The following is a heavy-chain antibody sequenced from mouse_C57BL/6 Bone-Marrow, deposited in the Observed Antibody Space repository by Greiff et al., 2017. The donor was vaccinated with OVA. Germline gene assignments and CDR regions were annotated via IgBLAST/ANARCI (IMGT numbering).Heavy chain of an antibody. V-gene: IGHV5-4*01. CDR1: GFTFSSYA. Sequence: EVKVVQSGGGLVKPGGSLKLSCAASGFTFSSYAMSWVRQTPEKRLEWVATISDGGSYTYYPDNVKGRFTISRDNAKNNLYLQMSHLKSEDTAMFYCAREGDSNYGDYWGQGTSVTVSS. CDR2: ISDGGSYT. J-gene: IGHJ4*01. CDR3: AREGDSNYGDY. D-gene: IGHD2-5*01.